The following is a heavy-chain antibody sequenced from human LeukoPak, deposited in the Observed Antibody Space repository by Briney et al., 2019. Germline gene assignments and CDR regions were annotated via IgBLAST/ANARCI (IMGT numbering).Heavy chain of an antibody. CDR3: AKGVTTVTTHWFDP. CDR2: ISGDGGST. J-gene: IGHJ5*02. Sequence: GGSLRLSCAASGFTFDDYAMHWLRQAPGKGLEWVSLISGDGGSTYYADSVKGRFTISRDNSKNSLYLQMNSLRTEDTALYYCAKGVTTVTTHWFDPWGQGTLVTVSS. V-gene: IGHV3-43*02. CDR1: GFTFDDYA. D-gene: IGHD4-11*01.